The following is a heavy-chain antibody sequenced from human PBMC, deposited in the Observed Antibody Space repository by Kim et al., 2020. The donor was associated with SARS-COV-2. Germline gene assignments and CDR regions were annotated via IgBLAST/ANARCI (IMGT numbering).Heavy chain of an antibody. CDR2: T. V-gene: IGHV5-51*01. CDR3: AGPSTTTDFDY. Sequence: TRYSPSFQGQVTISADKSISTAYLQWSSLKASDTAMYYCAGPSTTTDFDYWGQGTLVTVSS. D-gene: IGHD4-17*01. J-gene: IGHJ4*02.